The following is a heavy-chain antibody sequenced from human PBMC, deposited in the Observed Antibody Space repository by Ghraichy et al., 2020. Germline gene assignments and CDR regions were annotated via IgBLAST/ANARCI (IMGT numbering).Heavy chain of an antibody. D-gene: IGHD3-22*01. CDR3: ARAGYYYDSSGYYRPYYYYYGMDV. CDR1: GGTFSSYA. V-gene: IGHV1-69*13. CDR2: IIPIFGTA. J-gene: IGHJ6*02. Sequence: SVKVSCKASGGTFSSYAISWVRQAPGQGLEWMGGIIPIFGTANYAQKFQGRVTITADESTSTAYMELSSLRSEDTAVYYCARAGYYYDSSGYYRPYYYYYGMDVWGQGTTVTVSS.